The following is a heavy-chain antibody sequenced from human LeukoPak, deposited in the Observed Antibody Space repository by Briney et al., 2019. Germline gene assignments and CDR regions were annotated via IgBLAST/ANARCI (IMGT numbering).Heavy chain of an antibody. CDR1: GFTFTDYA. D-gene: IGHD3-16*02. CDR2: IQANGDGT. CDR3: AKTNGYPNWFGP. V-gene: IGHV3-23*01. J-gene: IGHJ5*02. Sequence: GGSLRLSCAASGFTFTDYAMGWVRQAPGKGLERVSTIQANGDGTYYADSVKGRFSISRDNSKNMLSLQMNSLRAEDTAVYYCAKTNGYPNWFGPWGQGTLVTVSS.